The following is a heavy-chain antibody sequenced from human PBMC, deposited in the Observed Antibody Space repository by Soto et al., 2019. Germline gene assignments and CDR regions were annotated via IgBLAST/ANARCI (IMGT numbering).Heavy chain of an antibody. CDR3: AREAPPQDCSSTRCYALPRFDP. V-gene: IGHV4-61*01. CDR1: GGSVSSGSYY. J-gene: IGHJ5*02. D-gene: IGHD2-2*01. Sequence: SETLSLTCTVSGGSVSSGSYYWSWIRQPPGKGLEWIGYIYYSGSTNYNPSLKSRVTISVDTSKNQFSLKLSSVTAADTAVYYCAREAPPQDCSSTRCYALPRFDPWGQGTLVTVSS. CDR2: IYYSGST.